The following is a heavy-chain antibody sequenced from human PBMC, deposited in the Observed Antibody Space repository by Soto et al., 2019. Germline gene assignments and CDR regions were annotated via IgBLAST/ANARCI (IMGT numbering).Heavy chain of an antibody. Sequence: GASVKVSCKASGGTFSSHAISWVRLAPGQGLEWMGGIIPIFGTADYAQKFQGRVTITADESTGTAYMELNSLRSEDTAMYYCARDFIFRSGWTPRSLNHFFDYWGQGTLVTVSS. D-gene: IGHD6-19*01. CDR2: IIPIFGTA. CDR1: GGTFSSHA. V-gene: IGHV1-69*13. CDR3: ARDFIFRSGWTPRSLNHFFDY. J-gene: IGHJ4*02.